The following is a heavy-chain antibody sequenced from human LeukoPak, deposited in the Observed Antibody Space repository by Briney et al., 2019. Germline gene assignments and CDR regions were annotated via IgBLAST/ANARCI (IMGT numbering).Heavy chain of an antibody. J-gene: IGHJ5*02. CDR1: GYSISSGYY. V-gene: IGHV4-38-2*02. CDR2: IYHSGST. D-gene: IGHD3-9*01. Sequence: PSETLSLTCTVSGYSISSGYYWGWIRQPPGKGLEWIGSIYHSGSTYYNPSLKSRVTISVDTSKNQFSLKLSSVTAADTAVYYCARDLNYDILTGYYNVAWFDPWGQGTLVTVSS. CDR3: ARDLNYDILTGYYNVAWFDP.